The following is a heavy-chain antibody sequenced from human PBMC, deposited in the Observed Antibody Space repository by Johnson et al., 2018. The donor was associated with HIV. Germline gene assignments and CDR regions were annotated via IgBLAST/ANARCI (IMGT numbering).Heavy chain of an antibody. CDR1: GFTFSSSG. J-gene: IGHJ3*02. CDR2: ISYDGSNT. D-gene: IGHD1-26*01. V-gene: IGHV3-30*18. Sequence: QMLLVESGGGVVQPGRSLRLSCAASGFTFSSSGMHWARQAPGKGLEWVAVISYDGSNTYYADSGKGRFTISRDNSKNKLYLQMNSLRAEDTAVYYCAKDVELHGAFDIWGQGTMVTVSS. CDR3: AKDVELHGAFDI.